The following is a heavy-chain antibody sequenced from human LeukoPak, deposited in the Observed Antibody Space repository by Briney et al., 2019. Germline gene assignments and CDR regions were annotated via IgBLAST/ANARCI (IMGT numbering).Heavy chain of an antibody. V-gene: IGHV6-1*01. CDR3: TKTGVGSGSHYYYYGMDD. D-gene: IGHD1-26*01. J-gene: IGHJ6*02. Sequence: SQTLSLTRAVSGDSVSSNSAAWNWIRQSPSRGLEWLGRTYYKSKWYNDYAVSVKGRITINSDTSKNQFSLQLNSVTPEDTAVYYCTKTGVGSGSHYYYYGMDDWGQGTTVTVSS. CDR1: GDSVSSNSAA. CDR2: TYYKSKWYN.